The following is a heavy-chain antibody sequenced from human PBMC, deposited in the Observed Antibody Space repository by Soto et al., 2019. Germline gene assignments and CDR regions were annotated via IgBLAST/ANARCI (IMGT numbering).Heavy chain of an antibody. J-gene: IGHJ3*02. Sequence: EVQLLESGGGLVQPGGSLRLSCAASGFTFSSYAMSWVRQAPGKGLEWVSAISGSGGTTYYADSVKGRFTFSRDNSKNTLYLKMNSWRAEDTAVYYCAKTANGWFSAFAIWGQGTMVTVSS. D-gene: IGHD6-19*01. CDR2: ISGSGGTT. CDR1: GFTFSSYA. V-gene: IGHV3-23*01. CDR3: AKTANGWFSAFAI.